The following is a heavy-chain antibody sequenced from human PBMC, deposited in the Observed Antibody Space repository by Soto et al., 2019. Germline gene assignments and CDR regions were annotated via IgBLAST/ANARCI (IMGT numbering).Heavy chain of an antibody. CDR3: ARDISSSSWYGDAFDI. D-gene: IGHD6-13*01. V-gene: IGHV3-21*01. CDR1: GFTFSSYS. J-gene: IGHJ3*02. Sequence: PGGSLRLSCAASGFTFSSYSMNWVRQAPGKGLEWVSSISSSSSYIYYADSVKGRFTISRDNAKNSLYLQMNGLRAEDTAVYYCARDISSSSWYGDAFDIWGQGTMVTVSS. CDR2: ISSSSSYI.